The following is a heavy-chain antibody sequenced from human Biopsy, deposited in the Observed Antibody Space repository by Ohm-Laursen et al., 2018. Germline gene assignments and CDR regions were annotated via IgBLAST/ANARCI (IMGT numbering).Heavy chain of an antibody. D-gene: IGHD3-16*01. J-gene: IGHJ6*02. Sequence: VSSVKVSCKASGDSFTSYAIGWVRQAPGQGLEWMGWINPDNGGTIHAQKFQGRVTVTRDTSISTAYVEVTSLRSDDTAVYYCVRSRAGGATWGMDVWGQGTTVTVSS. CDR3: VRSRAGGATWGMDV. CDR1: GDSFTSYA. CDR2: INPDNGGT. V-gene: IGHV1-2*02.